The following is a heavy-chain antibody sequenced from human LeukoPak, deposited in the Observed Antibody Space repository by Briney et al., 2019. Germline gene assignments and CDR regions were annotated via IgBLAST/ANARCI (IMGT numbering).Heavy chain of an antibody. V-gene: IGHV4-30-4*01. J-gene: IGHJ4*02. Sequence: SETLSLTCTVSGGSISSGDYYWSWIRQPPGKGLEWIGYIYYSGSTYYNPSLKSRVTISVDTSKNQFSLNLSSVTAADTAVYYCARDRVGDYDKVGGSYRRTPRSDYWGQGTLVTVSS. D-gene: IGHD3-16*02. CDR2: IYYSGST. CDR3: ARDRVGDYDKVGGSYRRTPRSDY. CDR1: GGSISSGDYY.